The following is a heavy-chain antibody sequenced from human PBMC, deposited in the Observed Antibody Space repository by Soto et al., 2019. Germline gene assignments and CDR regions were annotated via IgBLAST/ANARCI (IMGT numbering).Heavy chain of an antibody. D-gene: IGHD3-10*01. Sequence: QVQLVESGGGVVQPGRSLRLSCAASGFTFSSYGMQWVRQAPGKGLEWVAVIRHDESNKYYVDSVKGRFTISRDNSKNTLYLQMNSLRAEDTAVYYCARDSKRFGYHYSGMDVWGKGTTVTVSA. CDR2: IRHDESNK. CDR1: GFTFSSYG. CDR3: ARDSKRFGYHYSGMDV. V-gene: IGHV3-33*01. J-gene: IGHJ6*04.